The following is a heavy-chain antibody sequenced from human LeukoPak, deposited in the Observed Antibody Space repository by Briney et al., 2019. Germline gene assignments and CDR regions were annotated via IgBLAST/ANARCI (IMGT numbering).Heavy chain of an antibody. CDR3: TREHYFYHMDG. V-gene: IGHV3-7*01. CDR2: VNQDGTGK. Sequence: GGSLRLSCAASGFTFSSYEMNWVRQAPGKGLEWVANVNQDGTGKYYVDSVKGRFTISRDNAENSLYLQMNSLRAEDTAVYYCTREHYFYHMDGWGEGTTVTVSS. CDR1: GFTFSSYE. J-gene: IGHJ6*03.